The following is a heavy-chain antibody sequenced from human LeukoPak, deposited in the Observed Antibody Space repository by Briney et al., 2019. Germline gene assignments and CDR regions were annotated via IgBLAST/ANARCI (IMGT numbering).Heavy chain of an antibody. V-gene: IGHV4-59*08. D-gene: IGHD3-10*01. CDR1: GGSISSYY. CDR2: IYYSGST. J-gene: IGHJ4*02. CDR3: ARHPSVWFGELAFDY. Sequence: PSETLSLTCTVSGGSISSYYWSWIRQPPGKGLEWIGYIYYSGSTNYNPSLKGRVTISVDTSKNQFSLKLSSVTAADTAVYYRARHPSVWFGELAFDYWGQGTLVTVSS.